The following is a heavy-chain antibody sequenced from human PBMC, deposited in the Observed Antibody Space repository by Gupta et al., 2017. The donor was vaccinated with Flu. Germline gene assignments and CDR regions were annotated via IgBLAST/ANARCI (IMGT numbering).Heavy chain of an antibody. V-gene: IGHV1-69*01. Sequence: QVHLLQSGAVVKKPGSSVNVSCQASGGTFSSYATTRVRQAPGQGREWMGGSIPSVGTANYAQKFQGRVTITADESTSTAYMELRSLRWEDTAVYDCARVNSDDYGDYDPRSRYYYGMDVWGQGTTVTVSS. CDR2: SIPSVGTA. CDR3: ARVNSDDYGDYDPRSRYYYGMDV. D-gene: IGHD4-17*01. J-gene: IGHJ6*02. CDR1: GGTFSSYA.